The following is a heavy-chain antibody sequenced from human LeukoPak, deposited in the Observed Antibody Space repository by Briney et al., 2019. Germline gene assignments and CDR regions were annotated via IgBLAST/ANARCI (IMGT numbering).Heavy chain of an antibody. V-gene: IGHV1-18*01. Sequence: ASVKVSCKASGYTFTSYGISWVRQAPGQGLEWMGRISAYNGNTNYAQKLQGRVTMTTDTSTSTAYMELRSLRSDDTAVYYCARDDPYYDFWSGYLYNWFDPWGQGTLVTVSS. CDR3: ARDDPYYDFWSGYLYNWFDP. J-gene: IGHJ5*02. CDR1: GYTFTSYG. CDR2: ISAYNGNT. D-gene: IGHD3-3*01.